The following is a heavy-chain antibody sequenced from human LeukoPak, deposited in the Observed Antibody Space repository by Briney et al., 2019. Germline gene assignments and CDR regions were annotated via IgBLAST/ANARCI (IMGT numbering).Heavy chain of an antibody. J-gene: IGHJ4*02. Sequence: GGSLRLSCAASRFTFSSYGMHWVRQAPGKGLEWVAFIRYDGSNKYYADSVKGRFTISRDNSKNTLYLQMNSLRAEDTAVYYCAKDDYDSSGYYYKYFDYWGQGTLVTVSS. D-gene: IGHD3-22*01. CDR1: RFTFSSYG. V-gene: IGHV3-30*02. CDR3: AKDDYDSSGYYYKYFDY. CDR2: IRYDGSNK.